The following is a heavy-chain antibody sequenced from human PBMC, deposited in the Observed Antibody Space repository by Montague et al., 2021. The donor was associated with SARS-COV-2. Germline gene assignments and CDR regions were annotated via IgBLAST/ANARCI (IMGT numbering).Heavy chain of an antibody. Sequence: TLSLTCTVSGGYISSGSYYWSWIRQPAGRGMEWIGRIYASGSTKYNPSLKSRVTISVDTSKNQFSLKVSSVTAADTAVYYCARDLSSSWSYWFDPWGQGTLSPSPQ. CDR1: GGYISSGSYY. CDR3: ARDLSSSWSYWFDP. D-gene: IGHD6-13*01. CDR2: IYASGST. J-gene: IGHJ5*02. V-gene: IGHV4-61*02.